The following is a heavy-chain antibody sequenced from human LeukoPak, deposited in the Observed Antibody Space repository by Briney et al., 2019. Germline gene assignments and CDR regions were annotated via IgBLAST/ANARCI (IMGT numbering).Heavy chain of an antibody. D-gene: IGHD2-2*02. V-gene: IGHV4-34*01. CDR2: INHSGST. Sequence: SETLPLTCAVYGGSFSGYYWSWIRQPPGKGLEWIGEINHSGSTNYNPSLKSRVTISVDTSKNQFSLKLSSVTAADTAVYYCARGVVVPAAIRGQTLFDYWGQGTLVTVSS. J-gene: IGHJ4*02. CDR1: GGSFSGYY. CDR3: ARGVVVPAAIRGQTLFDY.